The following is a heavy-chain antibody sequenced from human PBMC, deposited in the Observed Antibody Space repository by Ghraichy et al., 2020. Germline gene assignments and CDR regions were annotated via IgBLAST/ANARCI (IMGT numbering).Heavy chain of an antibody. V-gene: IGHV4-59*01. Sequence: GSLRLSCTVSGGSISSYYWSWIRQPPGKGLEWIGYIYYSGSTNYNPSLKSRVTISVDTSKNQFSLKLSSVTAADTAVYYCARGTAINDAFDIWGQGTMVTVSS. CDR1: GGSISSYY. D-gene: IGHD3-10*01. CDR2: IYYSGST. CDR3: ARGTAINDAFDI. J-gene: IGHJ3*02.